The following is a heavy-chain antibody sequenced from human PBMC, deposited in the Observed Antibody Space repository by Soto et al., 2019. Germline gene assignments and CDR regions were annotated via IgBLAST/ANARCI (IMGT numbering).Heavy chain of an antibody. CDR3: AKDRRVAAAGYYYYYYYGMDV. J-gene: IGHJ6*02. D-gene: IGHD6-13*01. Sequence: GGSLRLSCAASGFTFSSYGMHWVRQAPGKGLEWVAVISYDGSNKYYADSVKGRFTISRDNSKNTLYLQMNSLRAEDTAVYYCAKDRRVAAAGYYYYYYYGMDVWGQGTTVTVSS. CDR1: GFTFSSYG. CDR2: ISYDGSNK. V-gene: IGHV3-30*18.